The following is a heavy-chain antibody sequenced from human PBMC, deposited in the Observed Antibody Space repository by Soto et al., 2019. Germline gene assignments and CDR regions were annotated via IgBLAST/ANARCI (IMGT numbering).Heavy chain of an antibody. J-gene: IGHJ6*02. CDR2: ISAYNGNT. CDR3: GSTNYNPSLKSRVTISVDTSKNQFSLKLSSVTAADTAVYYCAREGRYCTNGVCHPVDYYYYYGMDV. D-gene: IGHD3-10*01. Sequence: ASVKVSCKASGYTFTSYGISWVRQAPGQGLEWMGWISAYNGNTNYAQKLQGRVTMTTDTSTSTAYMELRSLRSDDTAVYYCGSTNYNPSLKSRVTISVDTSKNQFSLKLSSVTAADTAVYYCAREGRYCTNGVCHPVDYYYYYGMDVWGQGTTVTVSS. CDR1: GYTFTSYG. V-gene: IGHV1-18*01.